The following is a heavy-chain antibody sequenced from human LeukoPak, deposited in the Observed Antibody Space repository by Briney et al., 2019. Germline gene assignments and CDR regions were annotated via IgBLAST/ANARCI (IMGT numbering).Heavy chain of an antibody. CDR2: IIPIFGTA. D-gene: IGHD3-16*01. Sequence: ASVKVSCKASGGTFSSYVINWVRQAPGQGLEWMGGIIPIFGTANYAQKFQGRVTITADKSTSTAYMELSSLRSEDTAVYYCARGGSIHENHYYYYYYMDVWGKGTTVTVSS. V-gene: IGHV1-69*06. CDR3: ARGGSIHENHYYYYYYMDV. CDR1: GGTFSSYV. J-gene: IGHJ6*03.